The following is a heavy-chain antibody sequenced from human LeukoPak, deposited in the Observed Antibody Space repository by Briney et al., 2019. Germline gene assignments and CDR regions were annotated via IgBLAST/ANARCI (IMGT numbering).Heavy chain of an antibody. Sequence: PGGSLRLSCAASGFTFSSYWMSWVRQAPGKGLEWVANIKQDGSEKYYVDSVKGRFTISRDNAKNSLYLQMNSLRAEDTAVYYCARVSSSWYYYYYYYMDVWGKGTTVTVSS. CDR1: GFTFSSYW. CDR2: IKQDGSEK. D-gene: IGHD6-13*01. V-gene: IGHV3-7*01. J-gene: IGHJ6*03. CDR3: ARVSSSWYYYYYYYMDV.